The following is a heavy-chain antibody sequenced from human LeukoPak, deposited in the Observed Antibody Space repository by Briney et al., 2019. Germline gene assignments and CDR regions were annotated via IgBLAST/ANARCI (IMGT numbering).Heavy chain of an antibody. J-gene: IGHJ3*02. D-gene: IGHD2-8*01. Sequence: PSETLSLTCAVYGGSFSGYYWSWIRQPPGKGLEWIGEINHSGSTNYNPSLKSRVTISVDTSKNQFSLKLSSVTAADTAVYYCARDGVTYDAFDIWGQGTMVTVSS. CDR3: ARDGVTYDAFDI. V-gene: IGHV4-34*01. CDR2: INHSGST. CDR1: GGSFSGYY.